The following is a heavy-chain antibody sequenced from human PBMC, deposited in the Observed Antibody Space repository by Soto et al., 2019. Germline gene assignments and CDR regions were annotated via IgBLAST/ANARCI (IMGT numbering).Heavy chain of an antibody. D-gene: IGHD7-27*01. CDR3: ARDPKTSGGQHWAFNYFDS. CDR1: GFSFNIPP. J-gene: IGHJ4*02. Sequence: GGSLRLSCAASGFSFNIPPMHWGRQAPGKGPGWVALISYDGTNKLYADSVKGRFTISRDNSKSTLYLQVDSLRPEDAAVYYCARDPKTSGGQHWAFNYFDSWGQGTLVTVSS. V-gene: IGHV3-30*16. CDR2: ISYDGTNK.